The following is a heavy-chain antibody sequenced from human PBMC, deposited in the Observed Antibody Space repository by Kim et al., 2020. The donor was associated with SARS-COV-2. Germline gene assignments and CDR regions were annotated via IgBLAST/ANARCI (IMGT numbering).Heavy chain of an antibody. J-gene: IGHJ4*02. D-gene: IGHD3-10*01. Sequence: GGSLRLSCAASGFTFSSYAMHWVRQAPGKGLEWVAVISYDGSNKYYADSVKGRFTISRDNSKNTLYLQMNSLRAEDTAVYYCAPLGRDTMVRGVEGAIEWGQGTLVTVSS. V-gene: IGHV3-30*04. CDR2: ISYDGSNK. CDR3: APLGRDTMVRGVEGAIE. CDR1: GFTFSSYA.